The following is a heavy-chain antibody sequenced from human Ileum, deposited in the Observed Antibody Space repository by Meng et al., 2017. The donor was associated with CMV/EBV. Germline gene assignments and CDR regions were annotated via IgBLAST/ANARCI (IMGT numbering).Heavy chain of an antibody. D-gene: IGHD3-22*01. CDR3: ARASYYDSSYFDN. CDR1: GASISSSDYY. CDR2: IHYSGST. V-gene: IGHV4-30-4*08. J-gene: IGHJ4*02. Sequence: QLQESGPGLVKPSQTLSLTCPVSGASISSSDYYWSWIRQPPGKGLEWIGYIHYSGSTYYNPSLKSRVTISEDTSKNQFSLKLNSVTAADTAVYYCARASYYDSSYFDNWGQGTLVTVSS.